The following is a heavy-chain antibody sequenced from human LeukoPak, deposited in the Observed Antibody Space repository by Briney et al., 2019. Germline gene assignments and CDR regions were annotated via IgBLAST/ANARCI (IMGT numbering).Heavy chain of an antibody. CDR3: ARAAGQRTSWYYFDY. CDR2: ISYDGSNK. V-gene: IGHV3-30*04. J-gene: IGHJ4*02. D-gene: IGHD2-2*01. CDR1: GFTFSSYA. Sequence: PGRSLRLSCAASGFTFSSYAMHWVRQAPGKGLEWVAVISYDGSNKYYADSVKGRFTISRDNSKNTLYLQMNSLRAEDTAVYYCARAAGQRTSWYYFDYWGQGTLVTVSS.